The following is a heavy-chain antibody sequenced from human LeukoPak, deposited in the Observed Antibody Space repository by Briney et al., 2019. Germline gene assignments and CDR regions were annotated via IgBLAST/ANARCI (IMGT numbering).Heavy chain of an antibody. CDR3: ARFLYPIWFDP. J-gene: IGHJ5*02. CDR1: GFTVSSNY. D-gene: IGHD2/OR15-2a*01. Sequence: PGGSLRLSCAASGFTVSSNYMSWVRQAPGKGLEWVSVIYSGGSTYYADSVKGRFTISRDNSKNTLYLQMNSLRAEDTAVYYCARFLYPIWFDPCGQGTLVTVSS. V-gene: IGHV3-53*01. CDR2: IYSGGST.